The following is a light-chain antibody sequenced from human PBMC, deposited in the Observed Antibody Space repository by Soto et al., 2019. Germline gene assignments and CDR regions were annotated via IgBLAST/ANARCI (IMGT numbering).Light chain of an antibody. CDR1: SSDVGGYNY. V-gene: IGLV2-8*01. CDR2: EVS. CDR3: SSYAGANSVV. Sequence: QSALTQPPSASGSPGQSVTISCTGMSSDVGGYNYVSWYQQHPSKAPKLMIYEVSKRPSGVPDRFSGSKSGNTASLTVSGLQAEDEADYYCSSYAGANSVVFGGGTKLTVL. J-gene: IGLJ2*01.